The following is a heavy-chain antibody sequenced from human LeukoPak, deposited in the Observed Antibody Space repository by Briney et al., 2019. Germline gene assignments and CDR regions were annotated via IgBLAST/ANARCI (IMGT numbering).Heavy chain of an antibody. Sequence: ASVKVSCKASGYTFTGHYMHWVRQAPGQGLEWMGWINPNSGGTNYAQKFQGRVTMTRDTSISTAYMELSRLRSDDTAVYYCARGPPKPDSSGYYGYWGQGTLVTVSS. CDR3: ARGPPKPDSSGYYGY. CDR1: GYTFTGHY. CDR2: INPNSGGT. D-gene: IGHD3-22*01. V-gene: IGHV1-2*02. J-gene: IGHJ4*02.